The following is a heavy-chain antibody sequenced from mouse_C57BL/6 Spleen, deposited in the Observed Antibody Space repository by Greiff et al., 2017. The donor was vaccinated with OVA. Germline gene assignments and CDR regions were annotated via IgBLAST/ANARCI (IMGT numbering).Heavy chain of an antibody. J-gene: IGHJ3*01. V-gene: IGHV1-64*01. CDR3: AREGTGEGFAWFAY. D-gene: IGHD4-1*01. CDR1: GYTFTSYW. Sequence: VQLQQPGAELVKPGASVKLSCKASGYTFTSYWMHWVKQRPGQGLEWIGMIHPNSGSTNYNEKFKSKATLTVDKSSSTAYMQLSSLTSEDSAVYYCAREGTGEGFAWFAYWGQGTLVTVSA. CDR2: IHPNSGST.